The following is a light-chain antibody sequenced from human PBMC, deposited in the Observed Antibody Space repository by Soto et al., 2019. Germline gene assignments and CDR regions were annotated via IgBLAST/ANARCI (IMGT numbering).Light chain of an antibody. CDR2: LGS. CDR3: MQRLQTPWT. V-gene: IGKV2-28*01. J-gene: IGKJ1*01. CDR1: QSLLHSNGHYY. Sequence: DIVMTQSPLSLPVTPGEPASIXXRSXQSLLHSNGHYYLDWYLQKPGQSPQXXIYLGSHRASGVPDRFSGSESGTDFTLKISRVEAEDVGVYYCMQRLQTPWTFGQGTKVDIK.